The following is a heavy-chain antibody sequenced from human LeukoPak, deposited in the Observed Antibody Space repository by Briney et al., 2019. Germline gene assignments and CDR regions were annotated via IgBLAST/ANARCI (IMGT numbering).Heavy chain of an antibody. Sequence: PSETLSLTCAVYGGSFSGYYWSWIRQPPGKGLEWIGEINHSGSTNYNPSLKSRVTISVDTSKNQFSLKLSSVTAADTAVYYCAGTTITMVRGVIPYYFDYWGQGTLVTVSS. V-gene: IGHV4-34*01. J-gene: IGHJ4*02. D-gene: IGHD3-10*01. CDR2: INHSGST. CDR3: AGTTITMVRGVIPYYFDY. CDR1: GGSFSGYY.